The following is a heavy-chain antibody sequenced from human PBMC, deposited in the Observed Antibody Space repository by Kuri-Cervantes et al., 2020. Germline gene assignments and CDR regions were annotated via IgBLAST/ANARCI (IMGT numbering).Heavy chain of an antibody. CDR1: GFTVSSDY. D-gene: IGHD3-9*01. J-gene: IGHJ4*02. Sequence: GESLKISCAASGFTVSSDYMSWVRQAPGKGLEWVSVIYSGGSTYYADSVKGRFTISRDNSKNTLYLQMNSLRAEDTAVYYCAKVPLRYFDWLSPLDYWGQGTLVTVSS. CDR2: IYSGGST. CDR3: AKVPLRYFDWLSPLDY. V-gene: IGHV3-53*01.